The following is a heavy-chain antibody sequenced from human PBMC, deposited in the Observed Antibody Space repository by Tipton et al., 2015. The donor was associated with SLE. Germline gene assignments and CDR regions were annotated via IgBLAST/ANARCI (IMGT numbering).Heavy chain of an antibody. Sequence: TLSLTCTVSGGPISSYYWSWIRQPPGKGLEWIGYIYYSGSTNYNPSLKSRVTISVDTSKNQFSLKLSSVTAADTAVYYCARDTDHYYGSGSSRAFDIWGQGTMVTVSS. CDR1: GGPISSYY. CDR3: ARDTDHYYGSGSSRAFDI. D-gene: IGHD3-10*01. J-gene: IGHJ3*02. V-gene: IGHV4-59*01. CDR2: IYYSGST.